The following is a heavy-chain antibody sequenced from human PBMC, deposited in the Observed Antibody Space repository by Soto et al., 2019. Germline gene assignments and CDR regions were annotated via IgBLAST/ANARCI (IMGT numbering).Heavy chain of an antibody. CDR3: ARGSITICGVVIHIPFDY. CDR1: GYTFTSYA. Sequence: QVQLVQSGAEVKKPGASVKVSCKASGYTFTSYAMHWVRQAPGQRLAWMGWINAGNGNTKYSQKFQGRVTITRDTSASTAYMELSSLRSEDTAVYYCARGSITICGVVIHIPFDYWGQGTLVTVSS. D-gene: IGHD3-3*01. CDR2: INAGNGNT. V-gene: IGHV1-3*01. J-gene: IGHJ4*02.